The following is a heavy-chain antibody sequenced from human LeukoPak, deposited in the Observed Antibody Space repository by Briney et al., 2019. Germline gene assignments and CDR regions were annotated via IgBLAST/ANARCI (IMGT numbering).Heavy chain of an antibody. D-gene: IGHD5-18*01. V-gene: IGHV3-7*04. CDR3: ARVDYTGGYSYGYFDH. Sequence: GGSLRLSCAASGFTFSSHWMGWVRQAPGKGLEWVANIKQGGSAIHYVDSVKGRFTISRDNAQNSLHLQMNSLRAEDTAVYYCARVDYTGGYSYGYFDHWGQGTLVTVSS. J-gene: IGHJ4*02. CDR1: GFTFSSHW. CDR2: IKQGGSAI.